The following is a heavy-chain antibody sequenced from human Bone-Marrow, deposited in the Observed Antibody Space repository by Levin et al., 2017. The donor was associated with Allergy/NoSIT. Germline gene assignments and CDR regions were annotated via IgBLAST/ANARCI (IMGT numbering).Heavy chain of an antibody. CDR1: GSTFSDNY. J-gene: IGHJ5*02. Sequence: ASVKVSCEASGSTFSDNYIHWVRQAPGQGLEWMGWINPKNGDTHYAQKFQDRVTLTRDTSITTAYMDISRLTSDDTAVYYCARDEETEEMASPWGQGTLITVSS. V-gene: IGHV1-2*02. CDR3: ARDEETEEMASP. CDR2: INPKNGDT. D-gene: IGHD5-24*01.